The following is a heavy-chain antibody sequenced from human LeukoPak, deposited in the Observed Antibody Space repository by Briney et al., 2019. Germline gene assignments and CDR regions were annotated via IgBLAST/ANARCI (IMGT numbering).Heavy chain of an antibody. D-gene: IGHD6-19*01. V-gene: IGHV4-34*01. CDR1: GGSFSGYY. CDR2: INHSGST. Sequence: PSETLSLTCAVYGGSFSGYYRSWIRQPPGKGLEWIGEINHSGSTNYNPSLKSRVTISVDTSKNQFSLKLSSVTAADTAVYYCARGRRSSGWYRGLDLWGQGTLVTVSS. CDR3: ARGRRSSGWYRGLDL. J-gene: IGHJ4*02.